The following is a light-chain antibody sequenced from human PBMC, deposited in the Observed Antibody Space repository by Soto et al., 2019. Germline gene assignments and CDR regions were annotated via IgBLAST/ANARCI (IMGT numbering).Light chain of an antibody. Sequence: QSVLTQPASVSGSPGQSITISCTGTSSDVGGYNYVSWYQQHPGKAPKLMIYDVSNRPSGVSNRSSGSKSGNTASLTISGLQAEDEADYYCSSYTSSPKVFGGGTQLTVL. V-gene: IGLV2-14*01. CDR1: SSDVGGYNY. CDR3: SSYTSSPKV. J-gene: IGLJ2*01. CDR2: DVS.